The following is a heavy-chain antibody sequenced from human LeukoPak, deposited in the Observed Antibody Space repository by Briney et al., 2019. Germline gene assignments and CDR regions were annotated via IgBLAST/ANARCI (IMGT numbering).Heavy chain of an antibody. V-gene: IGHV1-18*01. CDR3: ARDMEQLTDFDY. Sequence: ASVKVSCKASGYTFTSYGISWVRQAPGQGLEWMGWISAYNGNTNYAQKLQGRVTMTTDTTTSTAYMELRSLRSDDTAVYYCARDMEQLTDFDYWGQGTLVTVSS. CDR1: GYTFTSYG. CDR2: ISAYNGNT. J-gene: IGHJ4*02. D-gene: IGHD6-6*01.